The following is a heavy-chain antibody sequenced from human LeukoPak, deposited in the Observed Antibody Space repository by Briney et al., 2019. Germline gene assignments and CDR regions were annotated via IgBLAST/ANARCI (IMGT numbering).Heavy chain of an antibody. V-gene: IGHV4-59*01. D-gene: IGHD3-16*01. J-gene: IGHJ3*02. CDR2: IYYSGST. CDR1: GGSISSYD. Sequence: PSETLSLTCTVSGGSISSYDRSWIRQPPGKGLEWIGYIYYSGSTNYNPSLKSRVTISVDTSKNQFSLKLSSVTAADTAVYYCARGSGGIPSPAFDIWGQGTMVTVSS. CDR3: ARGSGGIPSPAFDI.